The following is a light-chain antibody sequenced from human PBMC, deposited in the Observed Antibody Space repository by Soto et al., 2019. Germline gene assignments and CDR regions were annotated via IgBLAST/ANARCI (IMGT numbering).Light chain of an antibody. Sequence: EIVMTQSPATQSVSPGERATLSSRASQSVSNNLAWYQQKPGQAPRLLIYDASNRATGIPARFSGGGSGTDFTLTIDNLEPEDFAIYYCQQRSNWPPITFGQGTRLEI. CDR1: QSVSNN. CDR2: DAS. J-gene: IGKJ5*01. CDR3: QQRSNWPPIT. V-gene: IGKV3-11*01.